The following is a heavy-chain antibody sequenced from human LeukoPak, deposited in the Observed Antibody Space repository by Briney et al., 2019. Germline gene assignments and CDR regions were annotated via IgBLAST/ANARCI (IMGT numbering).Heavy chain of an antibody. CDR1: GFTFSDYY. J-gene: IGHJ3*02. Sequence: PGGSLRLSCAASGFTFSDYYMSWIRQAPGKGLEWVSYIGGSGATIYYADSVKGRFTISRDNAKNSLYLQMNSLRAEDTAAYYCARDYRLSTFGLVGSKNAFDIWGQGTMVTVSS. CDR2: IGGSGATI. CDR3: ARDYRLSTFGLVGSKNAFDI. V-gene: IGHV3-11*04. D-gene: IGHD3/OR15-3a*01.